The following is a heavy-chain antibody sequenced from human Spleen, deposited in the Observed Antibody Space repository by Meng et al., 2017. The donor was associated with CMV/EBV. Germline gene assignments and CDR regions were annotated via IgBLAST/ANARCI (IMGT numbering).Heavy chain of an antibody. Sequence: ASVKVSCKVSGYTLGELSIHWVRQGPGRGLEWMAGLDPENGETIYAQKIQGRLTMTEDTSTDTVYMELRRMRSEDAAVYYCAAYKQELDDRLQSFDYWGQGTLVTVSS. J-gene: IGHJ4*02. CDR3: AAYKQELDDRLQSFDY. D-gene: IGHD4-11*01. CDR2: LDPENGET. CDR1: GYTLGELS. V-gene: IGHV1-24*01.